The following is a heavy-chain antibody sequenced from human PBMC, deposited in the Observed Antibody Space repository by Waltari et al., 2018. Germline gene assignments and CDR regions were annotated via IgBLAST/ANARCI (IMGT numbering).Heavy chain of an antibody. V-gene: IGHV4-39*07. Sequence: QLHLQESAPGLVKPSETLSLTCPDPRTSIRNNTHYWGGVRQPPGKGLEWIGCFYKSGTTYYNPSLKSRVTVSVDTSNNQFSLKLNSVTAADTAVYYCVRGYPDIVATISDYWGQGALVTVSS. D-gene: IGHD5-12*01. J-gene: IGHJ4*02. CDR1: RTSIRNNTHY. CDR2: FYKSGTT. CDR3: VRGYPDIVATISDY.